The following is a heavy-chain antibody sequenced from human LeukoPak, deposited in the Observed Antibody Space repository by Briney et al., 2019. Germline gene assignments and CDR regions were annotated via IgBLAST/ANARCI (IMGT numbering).Heavy chain of an antibody. V-gene: IGHV3-30*04. CDR2: ISFDGTNK. J-gene: IGHJ4*02. D-gene: IGHD6-13*01. CDR3: AKDFSVWGSSWYGGDY. Sequence: GGSLRLSCAASGFTFSSYAMHWVRQAPGKGLEWVAVISFDGTNKYYADSVKGRFSISRDNSKNTLYLQMNSLRAEDTAVYYCAKDFSVWGSSWYGGDYWGQGTLVTVSS. CDR1: GFTFSSYA.